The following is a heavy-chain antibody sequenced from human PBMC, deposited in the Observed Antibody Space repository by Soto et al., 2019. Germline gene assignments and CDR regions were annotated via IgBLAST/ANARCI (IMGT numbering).Heavy chain of an antibody. V-gene: IGHV4-59*05. CDR1: GGSIISYY. CDR3: ATQEVGGSYVYTFDP. J-gene: IGHJ5*02. Sequence: SETLSLTCTVSGGSIISYYWGWIRQPPGKGLEWIGSIYYSGSTYYNPSLKSRVTISVDTSKNQFSLKLSSVTAADTAVYYCATQEVGGSYVYTFDPWGQGTLVTVSS. CDR2: IYYSGST. D-gene: IGHD1-26*01.